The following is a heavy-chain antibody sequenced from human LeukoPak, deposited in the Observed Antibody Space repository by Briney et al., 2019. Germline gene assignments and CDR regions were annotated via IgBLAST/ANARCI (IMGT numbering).Heavy chain of an antibody. CDR3: ARPDGDYYYGSGSYFHY. V-gene: IGHV3-48*03. CDR2: ISSSGTTI. J-gene: IGHJ4*02. CDR1: GFTFSSYE. D-gene: IGHD3-10*01. Sequence: GGSLRLSCAASGFTFSSYEMNWVRQAPGKGLEWVSYISSSGTTIYYADSVQGRFTISRDNAKNSLYLQVNSLRAEDTAVYYCARPDGDYYYGSGSYFHYWGQGTLVTVSS.